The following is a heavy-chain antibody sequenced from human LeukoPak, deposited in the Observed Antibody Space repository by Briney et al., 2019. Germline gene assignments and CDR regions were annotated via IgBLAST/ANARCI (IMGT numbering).Heavy chain of an antibody. J-gene: IGHJ5*02. CDR2: IYPNGRT. Sequence: PSETLSLTCTVSGGSISSGTYYWHWIRQPAGKGLEWIGRIYPNGRTEYNPSLKSRATILLDTSKNQFSLKLSSVTAADTAVYYCARDSIHGLRFDPWGQGTLVTVSS. V-gene: IGHV4-61*02. CDR1: GGSISSGTYY. D-gene: IGHD2-2*01. CDR3: ARDSIHGLRFDP.